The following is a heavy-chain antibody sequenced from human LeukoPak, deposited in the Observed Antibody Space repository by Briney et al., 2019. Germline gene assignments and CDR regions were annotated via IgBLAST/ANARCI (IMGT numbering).Heavy chain of an antibody. CDR3: TTYTVTPRHFDY. Sequence: GGSLRLSCAASGFTFSSYAMSWVRQAPGKGLEWVSAITGGGHSTYYADSVKGRFTVSRDNSKNTLYLQLNSLTAEDTAIYYCTTYTVTPRHFDYWGQGTLVTVFS. J-gene: IGHJ4*02. D-gene: IGHD4-17*01. V-gene: IGHV3-23*01. CDR1: GFTFSSYA. CDR2: ITGGGHST.